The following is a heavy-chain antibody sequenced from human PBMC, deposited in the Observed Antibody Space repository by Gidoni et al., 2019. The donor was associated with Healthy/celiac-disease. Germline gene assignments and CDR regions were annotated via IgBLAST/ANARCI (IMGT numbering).Heavy chain of an antibody. CDR1: GFTFSSYS. D-gene: IGHD6-13*01. CDR3: ARERGGYSSRWYDY. CDR2: ISSISSTI. Sequence: EVQLVESGGGLVQPGGALRTCCAASGFTFSSYSRNWVRQAPGKGLEWFSYISSISSTIYYADSVKGRFTISRDNAKNSLYLQMNSLRAEDTAVYYCARERGGYSSRWYDYWGQGTLVTVSS. J-gene: IGHJ4*02. V-gene: IGHV3-48*01.